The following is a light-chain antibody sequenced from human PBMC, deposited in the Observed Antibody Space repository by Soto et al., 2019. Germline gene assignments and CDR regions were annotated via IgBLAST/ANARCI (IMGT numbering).Light chain of an antibody. J-gene: IGKJ2*01. CDR2: GAS. Sequence: EIVLTQSPGTLSLSPGERATLSCRASQSVSSSYLAWYQQKPGQPPMLLIYGASNRATGIPDRFSGSGSGTDFSLTISRLEPEDFAVYFCQQYDNSPPRYTFGLGTKLEI. CDR3: QQYDNSPPRYT. CDR1: QSVSSSY. V-gene: IGKV3-20*01.